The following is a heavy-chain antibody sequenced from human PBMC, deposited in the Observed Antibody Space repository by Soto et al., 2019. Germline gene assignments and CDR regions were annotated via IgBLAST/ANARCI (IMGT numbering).Heavy chain of an antibody. D-gene: IGHD2-2*01. J-gene: IGHJ4*02. CDR2: ISAGGDST. CDR3: AKDHGYAGGWHTPYYFDS. CDR1: GFTFSSYA. V-gene: IGHV3-23*01. Sequence: ESGGSLIQPGGSLRLSCAASGFTFSSYAMSWVRQAPGKGLEWVSSISAGGDSTYYADSVKGRFTISRDNSKSTLYLQMNSLRAADTAVYYCAKDHGYAGGWHTPYYFDSWGQGTLVTVSS.